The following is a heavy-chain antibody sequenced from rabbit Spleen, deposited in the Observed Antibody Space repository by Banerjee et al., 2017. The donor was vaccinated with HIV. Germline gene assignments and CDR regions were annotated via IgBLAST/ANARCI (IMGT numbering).Heavy chain of an antibody. D-gene: IGHD2-1*01. J-gene: IGHJ4*01. Sequence: EQLVESGGGPVQSEGSLTLTCTASGFSFSSSYYMCWVRQAPGKGLEWIGCIYTGSGSTYCANWAKGRFTISKTSSTTVTLQMTSLTAADTATYFCARGSAPMTMVIIGFYLSLWGQGTLVTVS. CDR2: IYTGSGST. CDR3: ARGSAPMTMVIIGFYLSL. V-gene: IGHV1S45*01. CDR1: GFSFSSSYY.